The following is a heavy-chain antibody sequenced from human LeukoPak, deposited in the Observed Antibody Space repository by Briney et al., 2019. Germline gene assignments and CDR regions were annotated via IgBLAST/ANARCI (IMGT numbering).Heavy chain of an antibody. Sequence: PGGSLRLSCAASGFTFNGYYMSWVRQAPGKGLEWVSSIGGSSTTIFYADSVKGRSTVSRDNAKKSVFLQMNSLRAEDTAVYYCARAIFGVAQPLYYFYHYMDVWGKGTTVTVSS. V-gene: IGHV3-21*01. CDR3: ARAIFGVAQPLYYFYHYMDV. CDR2: IGGSSTTI. D-gene: IGHD3-3*01. CDR1: GFTFNGYY. J-gene: IGHJ6*03.